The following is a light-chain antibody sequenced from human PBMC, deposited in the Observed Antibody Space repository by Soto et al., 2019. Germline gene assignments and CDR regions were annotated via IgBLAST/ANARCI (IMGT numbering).Light chain of an antibody. Sequence: DIQMTQSPSTLSASVGDRVTITCRASQTLRTWLAWYQQKPGKAPKLLIYDVSILQSGVPSRFSGSGSGTEFTLTISSLQPDDVAPYYCQQYNGYPLTFGGGTKVDFK. CDR1: QTLRTW. V-gene: IGKV1-5*01. CDR2: DVS. J-gene: IGKJ4*01. CDR3: QQYNGYPLT.